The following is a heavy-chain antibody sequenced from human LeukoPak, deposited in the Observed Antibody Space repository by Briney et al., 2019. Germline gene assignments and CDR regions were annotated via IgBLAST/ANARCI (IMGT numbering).Heavy chain of an antibody. J-gene: IGHJ3*02. CDR1: GGSISSGGYC. CDR2: IYYSGST. V-gene: IGHV4-31*03. CDR3: ARDSVLGKGRAFDI. Sequence: PSETLSLTCTVSGGSISSGGYCWSWIRQHPGKGLEWIGYIYYSGSTYYNPSLKSRVTISVDTSKNQFSLKLSSVTAADTAVYYCARDSVLGKGRAFDIWGQGTMVTVSS. D-gene: IGHD6-6*01.